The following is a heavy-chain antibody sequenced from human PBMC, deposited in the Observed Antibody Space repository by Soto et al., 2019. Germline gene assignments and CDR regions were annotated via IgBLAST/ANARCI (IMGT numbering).Heavy chain of an antibody. CDR1: GGTFSSHA. CDR3: XXXXXXXXIGNH. CDR2: IIPIFETA. J-gene: IGHJ4*02. Sequence: QVHLVQSGAEVTKAGSSVKVSCKASGGTFSSHAFSWVRQAPGQGLEWVGGIIPIFETANYAQEFQGRVTXXXXXXXXXXXXXXXXXXXXXXXXXXXXXXXXXXXIGNHWGPGTQVTVS. V-gene: IGHV1-69*01.